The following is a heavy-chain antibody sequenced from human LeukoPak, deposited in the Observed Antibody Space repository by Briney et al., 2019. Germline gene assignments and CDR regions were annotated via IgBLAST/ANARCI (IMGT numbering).Heavy chain of an antibody. J-gene: IGHJ5*02. V-gene: IGHV4-34*01. CDR2: FHHSGIT. CDR1: GGSFSGYV. D-gene: IGHD3-22*01. CDR3: AKTGGGDSNGDHYRWLDP. Sequence: SETLSLTCDVLGGSFSGYVWSWIRQPPGKGLEWIGDFHHSGITTYNPSLKSRVTISRDTSKNQFSLKMSFVTAADTAVYYCAKTGGGDSNGDHYRWLDPWGQGTLVTVSS.